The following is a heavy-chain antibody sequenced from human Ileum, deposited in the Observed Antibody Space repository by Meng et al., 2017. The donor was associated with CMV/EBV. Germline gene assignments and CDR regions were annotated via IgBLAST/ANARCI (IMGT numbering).Heavy chain of an antibody. V-gene: IGHV4-34*01. J-gene: IGHJ4*02. CDR1: DASFSDFY. D-gene: IGHD1-14*01. CDR3: ARGQDNHKGGVH. CDR2: IHPSGST. Sequence: WGRGLLKPSGTLSQTCDVYDASFSDFYWSWTRHLPGKGLEWIGEIHPSGSTHYNPSLESRVSISVHMSNNQFSLKVSSVTAADTAVYYCARGQDNHKGGVHWGQGTLVTVSS.